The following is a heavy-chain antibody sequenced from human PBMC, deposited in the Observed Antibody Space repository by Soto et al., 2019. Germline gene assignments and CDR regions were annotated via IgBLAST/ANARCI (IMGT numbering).Heavy chain of an antibody. CDR1: GFTFSSYD. CDR2: IGTAGDT. CDR3: ARGEVVEQWLDPNYYYYYGMDV. D-gene: IGHD6-19*01. Sequence: GGSLRLSCAASGFTFSSYDMHWVRQATGKGLEWVSAIGTAGDTYYPGSVKGRFTISRENAKNSWYLQMNSVRAEDTAVYYGARGEVVEQWLDPNYYYYYGMDVWGQGTTVTVSS. V-gene: IGHV3-13*01. J-gene: IGHJ6*02.